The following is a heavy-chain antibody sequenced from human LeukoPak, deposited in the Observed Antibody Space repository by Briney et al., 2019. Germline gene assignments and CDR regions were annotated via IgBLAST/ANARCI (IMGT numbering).Heavy chain of an antibody. Sequence: GGSLRLSCAASGFTFSNFAMSWVRQAPGKGLEWVPAISGTGGNTFYTDSVTGRFTISRDNSKNTLYVQMNSLRAEDTAVYYCAKTGGYYDTSDLYRPDVFDIWGQGTVVTVSS. V-gene: IGHV3-23*01. CDR1: GFTFSNFA. J-gene: IGHJ3*02. CDR3: AKTGGYYDTSDLYRPDVFDI. D-gene: IGHD3-22*01. CDR2: ISGTGGNT.